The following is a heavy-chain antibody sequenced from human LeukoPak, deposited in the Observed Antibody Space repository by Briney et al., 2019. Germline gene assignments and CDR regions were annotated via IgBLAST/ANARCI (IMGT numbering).Heavy chain of an antibody. D-gene: IGHD3-10*01. Sequence: PSETLSLTCTVSGGSISSSSYYWGWIRQPPGKGLEWIVNIYYSGSTYYNPSLKSRVTISVDTSKNQFSLKLSSVTAADTAVYYCARDGNMVREIEFDYWGQGTLVTVSS. V-gene: IGHV4-39*07. CDR2: IYYSGST. J-gene: IGHJ4*02. CDR1: GGSISSSSYY. CDR3: ARDGNMVREIEFDY.